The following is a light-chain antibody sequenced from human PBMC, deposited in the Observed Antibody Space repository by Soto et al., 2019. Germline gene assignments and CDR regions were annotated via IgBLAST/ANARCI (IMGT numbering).Light chain of an antibody. CDR3: QQSYSGPWT. CDR1: QSISNY. CDR2: AVS. V-gene: IGKV1-39*01. J-gene: IGKJ1*01. Sequence: DIQMTQSPSSLSASVGDRVTITCRASQSISNYLNWFQQQPGKAPKLLIYAVSNFHSGVPSRFSGSGSGTDFTLTISSLEPGDFATYYCQQSYSGPWTFGQGTKLEIK.